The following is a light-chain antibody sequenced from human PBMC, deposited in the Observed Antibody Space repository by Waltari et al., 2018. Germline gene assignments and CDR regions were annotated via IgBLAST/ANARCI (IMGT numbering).Light chain of an antibody. Sequence: SSELTTDPAVSVAFGQPVRNTCQADSRRSHDASWYQQKPGQAPILVIYGKDNRPSGIPDRFAGSTSGNTASWTVTGSQAEDEADYYCHSRVVSNVRGAFGGGTKLTVL. J-gene: IGLJ2*01. CDR1: SRRSHD. V-gene: IGLV3-19*01. CDR2: GKD. CDR3: HSRVVSNVRGA.